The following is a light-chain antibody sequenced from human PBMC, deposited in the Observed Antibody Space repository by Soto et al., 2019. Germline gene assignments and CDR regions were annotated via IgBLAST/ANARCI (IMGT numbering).Light chain of an antibody. CDR1: QSVNSR. J-gene: IGKJ5*01. V-gene: IGKV3-20*01. Sequence: EIVWTQSPGTLSLYPRERATLSCRASQSVNSRLAWYQHKPGQAPRLLISGASSRATSIPDRFSGSGSATDFTLTISRLEPEDFALYYCQHYGRSPITFGQGTRLEIK. CDR2: GAS. CDR3: QHYGRSPIT.